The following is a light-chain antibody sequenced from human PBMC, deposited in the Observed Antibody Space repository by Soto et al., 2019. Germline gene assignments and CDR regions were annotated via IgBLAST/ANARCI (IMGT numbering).Light chain of an antibody. V-gene: IGKV3D-15*01. CDR1: QSVRSN. Sequence: EVVLTQSPATLSVTPGERATLSCRASQSVRSNLAWYQQKPGQAPRLLMDGISIRASGIPARFSGSGSGADFTLTINRLQSEAFAVYFCQQYNDWALTFGQGTKVDIK. CDR2: GIS. J-gene: IGKJ1*01. CDR3: QQYNDWALT.